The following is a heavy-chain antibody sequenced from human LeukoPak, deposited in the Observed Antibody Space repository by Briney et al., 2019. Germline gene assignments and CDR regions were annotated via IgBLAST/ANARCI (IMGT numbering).Heavy chain of an antibody. Sequence: PGGSLRLSCVVSGFSLNSYAMSWVRQAPGKGLEWVSVIYSGGSTYYADSVKGRFTISRDNSKNTLYLQMNSLRAEDTAVYYCARDLVYAGATTVEGWGQGTLVTVSS. D-gene: IGHD1-26*01. CDR2: IYSGGST. V-gene: IGHV3-66*01. CDR1: GFSLNSYA. J-gene: IGHJ4*02. CDR3: ARDLVYAGATTVEG.